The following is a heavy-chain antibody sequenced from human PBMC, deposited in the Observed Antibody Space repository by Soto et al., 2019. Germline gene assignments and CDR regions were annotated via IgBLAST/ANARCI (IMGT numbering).Heavy chain of an antibody. V-gene: IGHV3-7*01. D-gene: IGHD2-2*01. CDR3: ARVGYCSSPSCYWRNPYYSYMDV. CDR1: GFTFSSYW. CDR2: IKQDGSEK. J-gene: IGHJ6*03. Sequence: GGSLRLSCAASGFTFSSYWMSWVRQAPGKGLEWVANIKQDGSEKYYVDSVKGRFTISRDNAKNSLYLQMNSLRAEDTAVYYCARVGYCSSPSCYWRNPYYSYMDVWGKGTTVTVSS.